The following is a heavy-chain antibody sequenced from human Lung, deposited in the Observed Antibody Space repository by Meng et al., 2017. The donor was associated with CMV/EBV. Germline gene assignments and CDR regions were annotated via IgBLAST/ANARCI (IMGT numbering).Heavy chain of an antibody. CDR2: ITINTGNP. V-gene: IGHV7-4-1*01. J-gene: IGHJ4*02. CDR1: GYTFTCSS. CDR3: ARGNGWRFNY. D-gene: IGHD6-19*01. Sequence: LLQSGSCFNKPGASVTVSCHASGYTFTCSSIHSVRPAPGPGLEWMGWITINTGNPTYAQGFTGRFVFSLDTSVSTAYLQIDSLKADDTAVYYCARGNGWRFNYWGQGTLVTVSS.